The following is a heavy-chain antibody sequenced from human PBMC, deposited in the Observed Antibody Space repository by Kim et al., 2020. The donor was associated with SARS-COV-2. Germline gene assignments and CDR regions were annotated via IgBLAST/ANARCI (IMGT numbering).Heavy chain of an antibody. CDR3: ATTITMVRGCQFDY. V-gene: IGHV1-69*01. D-gene: IGHD3-10*01. Sequence: AQKFQGRVTITADESTSTAYMELSSLRSEDTAVYYCATTITMVRGCQFDYWGQGTLVTVSS. J-gene: IGHJ4*02.